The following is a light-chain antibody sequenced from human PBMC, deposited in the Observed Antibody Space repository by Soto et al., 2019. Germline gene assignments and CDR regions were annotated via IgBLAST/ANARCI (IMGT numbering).Light chain of an antibody. J-gene: IGKJ1*01. CDR3: QQYGSSPRT. Sequence: EIVLTQSPGTLSLSPGERAILSCRASQSVSSSYLAWYRQKPGQAPSLLIYGASSRATGIPDRFSGSGSGTDFTLTISRLEPEDFAVYYCQQYGSSPRTFGQWTKVDI. CDR1: QSVSSSY. CDR2: GAS. V-gene: IGKV3-20*01.